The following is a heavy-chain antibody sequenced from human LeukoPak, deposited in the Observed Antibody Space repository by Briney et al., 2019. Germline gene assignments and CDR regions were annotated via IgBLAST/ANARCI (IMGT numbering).Heavy chain of an antibody. Sequence: SSETLSLTCTVSGGSISSYYWSWIRQPPGKGLEWIGYIYYSGSTNYNPSLKSRVTISVDTSKNQFSLKLNSVTAADTAVYYCARGGRIVGAISWFDYWGQGTLVTVSS. CDR1: GGSISSYY. D-gene: IGHD1-26*01. J-gene: IGHJ4*02. CDR2: IYYSGST. CDR3: ARGGRIVGAISWFDY. V-gene: IGHV4-59*01.